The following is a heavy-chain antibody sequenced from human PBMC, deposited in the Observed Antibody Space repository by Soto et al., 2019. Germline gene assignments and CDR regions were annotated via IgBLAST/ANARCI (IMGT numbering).Heavy chain of an antibody. CDR3: ARDDSGWYLGY. Sequence: EVQLVESGGGLVQPGGSLRLSCAASGFTFSSYSMNWVRQAPGKGLAWVSYISSEAATTYYADSVKGRCTISRDNAKNLLYLQMNSLRAEDTAVYYCARDDSGWYLGYWGQGTLVIVSS. CDR2: ISSEAATT. D-gene: IGHD6-19*01. J-gene: IGHJ4*02. CDR1: GFTFSSYS. V-gene: IGHV3-48*01.